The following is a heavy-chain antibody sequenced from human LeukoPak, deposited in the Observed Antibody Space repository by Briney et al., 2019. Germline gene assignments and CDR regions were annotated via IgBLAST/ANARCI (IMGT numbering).Heavy chain of an antibody. V-gene: IGHV3-15*01. CDR3: TTVPRD. CDR1: GSSIIHSW. Sequence: GSLILSCAASGSSIIHSWMCWVHQAPGKGLEWVGRIKSKKYGGAIDYAAPMKGRFTISRDDSKNMVYLQISSLKTEDTAVYYCTTVPRDWGQGTLVTVSA. J-gene: IGHJ4*02. CDR2: IKSKKYGGAI.